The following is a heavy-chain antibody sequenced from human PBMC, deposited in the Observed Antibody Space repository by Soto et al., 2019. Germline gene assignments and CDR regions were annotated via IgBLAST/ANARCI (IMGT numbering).Heavy chain of an antibody. CDR1: GFTFNNYV. CDR2: VTANSGVI. CDR3: ARYCAGDCYRGFDT. V-gene: IGHV3-23*01. J-gene: IGHJ4*02. Sequence: EVQLLESGGGLVQPGGSLRLSCAASGFTFNNYVMTWVRQTPGKGLDWVSLVTANSGVIYYADSVKGRFTVSRDNSKNTLYLQMISLRAEDTALYYCARYCAGDCYRGFDTWGQGTLVTVSS. D-gene: IGHD2-21*02.